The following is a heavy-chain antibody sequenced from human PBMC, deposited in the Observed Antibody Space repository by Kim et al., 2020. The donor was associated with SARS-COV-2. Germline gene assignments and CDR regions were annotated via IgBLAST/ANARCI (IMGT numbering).Heavy chain of an antibody. J-gene: IGHJ4*02. Sequence: SETLSLTCTVSGGSISRYYWSWIRQAPGQGLEWIGYIYYSGNTNYNPSLRRRVTISVDTSRNQFSLKLTSVTAADTAVYYCARYQGDTYYYGTSGYQRGYSLDYWGQGSLVTVSA. CDR3: ARYQGDTYYYGTSGYQRGYSLDY. CDR2: IYYSGNT. D-gene: IGHD3-22*01. CDR1: GGSISRYY. V-gene: IGHV4-59*01.